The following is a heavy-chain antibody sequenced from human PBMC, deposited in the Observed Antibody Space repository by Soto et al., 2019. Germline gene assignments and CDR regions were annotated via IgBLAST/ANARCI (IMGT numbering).Heavy chain of an antibody. CDR3: ARDLCSSTSCQGWFDP. J-gene: IGHJ5*02. Sequence: ASVKVSGKASGYTFTSYDINWVRQATGQGLEWMGWMNPNSGNTGYAQKFQGRVTMTRNTSISTAYMELSSLRSEDTAVYYCARDLCSSTSCQGWFDPWGQGTLVTVSS. CDR2: MNPNSGNT. V-gene: IGHV1-8*01. D-gene: IGHD2-2*01. CDR1: GYTFTSYD.